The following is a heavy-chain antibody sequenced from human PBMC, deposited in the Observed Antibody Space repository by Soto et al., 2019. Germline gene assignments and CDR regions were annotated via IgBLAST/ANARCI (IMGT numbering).Heavy chain of an antibody. Sequence: SETLSLTCAVYGGSFSGYYWSWIRQPPGKGLEWIGEINHSGSTNYNPSLKSRVPISVETSKNQFSLKLGSVTAADTAVYYCARGGEIVVVPAAGEYYFDYWGQGTLVTVSS. J-gene: IGHJ4*02. V-gene: IGHV4-34*01. D-gene: IGHD2-2*01. CDR3: ARGGEIVVVPAAGEYYFDY. CDR2: INHSGST. CDR1: GGSFSGYY.